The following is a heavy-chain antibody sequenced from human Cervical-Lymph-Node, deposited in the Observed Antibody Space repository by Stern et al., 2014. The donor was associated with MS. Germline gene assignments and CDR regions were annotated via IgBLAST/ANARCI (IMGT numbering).Heavy chain of an antibody. Sequence: QVQLVQSGAEVKKPGSSVKVSCKASGGTFSSQAISWVRQAPGQGLERLGGLIPIFGAAHYAQKLQGRVTITADESTSTAYMELRSLRSEDTAVYYCARDEIGQTTTHYYYYGMDVWGQGTTVTVSS. CDR2: LIPIFGAA. CDR1: GGTFSSQA. V-gene: IGHV1-69*01. CDR3: ARDEIGQTTTHYYYYGMDV. D-gene: IGHD1-1*01. J-gene: IGHJ6*02.